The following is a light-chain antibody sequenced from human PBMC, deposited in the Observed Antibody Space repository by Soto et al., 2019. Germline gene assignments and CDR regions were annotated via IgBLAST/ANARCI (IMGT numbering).Light chain of an antibody. V-gene: IGKV1-33*01. CDR3: QQYYYLPYT. Sequence: DIQMTQSPSSLSASVGDRVTITCQASQGINNDLNWYQQKPGKAPKLLIYAASNLETGVPSRFSGSGSETHFTFTISSLQPGDIATYHCQQYYYLPYTFGQGTKLE. J-gene: IGKJ2*01. CDR1: QGINND. CDR2: AAS.